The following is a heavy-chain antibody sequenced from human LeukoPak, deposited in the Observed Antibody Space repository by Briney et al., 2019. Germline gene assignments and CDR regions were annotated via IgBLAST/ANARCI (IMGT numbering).Heavy chain of an antibody. D-gene: IGHD5-18*01. CDR1: SGSINSYY. Sequence: SETLSFTCSVSSGSINSYYWGWVRQPAGRGLEWIGRIYTTGRADYDPSLQSRVAMSIDTSQKQFSLNLKSVTAADTATYFCARHGYTASHFFLDYWSQGAPVTVSS. CDR3: ARHGYTASHFFLDY. CDR2: IYTTGRA. J-gene: IGHJ4*02. V-gene: IGHV4-4*07.